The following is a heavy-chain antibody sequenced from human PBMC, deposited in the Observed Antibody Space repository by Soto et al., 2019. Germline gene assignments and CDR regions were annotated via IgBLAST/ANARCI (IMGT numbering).Heavy chain of an antibody. J-gene: IGHJ5*02. CDR1: GFTFSSYA. CDR2: ISGSGGST. CDR3: AKASVAGPFVWFDP. D-gene: IGHD6-19*01. Sequence: GGSLRLSCAGSGFTFSSYAMSWVRQAPGKGLEWVSAISGSGGSTYYADSVKGRFTISRDNSKNTLYLQMNSLRAEDTAVYYCAKASVAGPFVWFDPWGQGTLVTVSS. V-gene: IGHV3-23*01.